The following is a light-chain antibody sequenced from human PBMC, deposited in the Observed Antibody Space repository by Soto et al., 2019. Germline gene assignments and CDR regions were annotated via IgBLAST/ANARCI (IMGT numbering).Light chain of an antibody. J-gene: IGKJ1*01. Sequence: DIQMTQSPSTLSASVGDRVTITCRASQSIRGWLAWYQQNPRKAPKLLIYKASNLESGVPSRFSGSGSGTEFTLTISSLQPDDFATYYCQQYNSFSTFGQGTKVDIK. V-gene: IGKV1-5*03. CDR3: QQYNSFST. CDR2: KAS. CDR1: QSIRGW.